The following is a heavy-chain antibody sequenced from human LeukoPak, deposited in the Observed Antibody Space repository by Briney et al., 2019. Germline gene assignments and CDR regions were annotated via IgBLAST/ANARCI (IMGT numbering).Heavy chain of an antibody. V-gene: IGHV1-24*01. D-gene: IGHD2-2*02. CDR1: GYTLTELS. J-gene: IGHJ1*01. CDR2: FDPEDGET. Sequence: ASVKVSCKVSGYTLTELSMHWVRQAPGKGLEWMGGFDPEDGETIYAQKFQGRVTMTEDTSTDTAYMELSSLRSEDTAVYYCATRLRYCSSTSCYIAEYFQHWGQGTLVTVSS. CDR3: ATRLRYCSSTSCYIAEYFQH.